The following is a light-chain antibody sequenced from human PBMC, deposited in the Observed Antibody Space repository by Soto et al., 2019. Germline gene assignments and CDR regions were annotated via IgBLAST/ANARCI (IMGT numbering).Light chain of an antibody. V-gene: IGLV3-21*02. CDR2: DDS. CDR1: RIGSKS. CDR3: QVWDSSSDLVV. J-gene: IGLJ2*01. Sequence: SYELTQPPSVSVAPRQTARITCGGSRIGSKSVHWYQQKSGQAPVLVVYDDSDRPSGIPERFSGSNSRNTATLTISRVEAGDEADYYCQVWDSSSDLVVFGGGTKLTVL.